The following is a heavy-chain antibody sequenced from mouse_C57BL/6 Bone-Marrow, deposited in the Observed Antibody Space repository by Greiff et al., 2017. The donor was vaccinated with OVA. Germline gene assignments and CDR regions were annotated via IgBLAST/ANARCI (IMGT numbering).Heavy chain of an antibody. CDR2: ISSGSSTI. D-gene: IGHD6-5*01. CDR3: AKGPMVDY. J-gene: IGHJ2*01. CDR1: GFTFSDYG. V-gene: IGHV5-17*01. Sequence: EVKLVESGGGLVKPGGSLKLSCAASGFTFSDYGMHWVRQAPEKGLEWVAYISSGSSTIYYADTVKGRFTISRDNAKNTLFLQMTSLRSEDTALYYCAKGPMVDYWGQGTTLTVSS.